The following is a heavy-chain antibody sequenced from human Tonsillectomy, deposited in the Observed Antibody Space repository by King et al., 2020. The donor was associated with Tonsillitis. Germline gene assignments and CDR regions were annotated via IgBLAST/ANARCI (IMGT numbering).Heavy chain of an antibody. CDR1: GFSLSTSGVG. D-gene: IGHD2-21*02. CDR3: EHYNRYCGGDCYSYYFDY. V-gene: IGHV2-5*02. CDR2: IYWDDDK. J-gene: IGHJ4*02. Sequence: TLKESGPTLVKPTQTLTLTCTFSGFSLSTSGVGVGWIRQPPGKALEWLALIYWDDDKRSSPSLKSRLTITKDTSKNQVVLTMTNMDPVDTATYYCEHYNRYCGGDCYSYYFDYWGQGTLVTVSS.